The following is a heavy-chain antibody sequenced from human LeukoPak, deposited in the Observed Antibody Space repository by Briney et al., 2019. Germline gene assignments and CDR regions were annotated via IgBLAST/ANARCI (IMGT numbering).Heavy chain of an antibody. CDR2: ISGSGGST. Sequence: LSLTCTVSGGSISSGGYYWSWIRQHPGKGLEWVSAISGSGGSTYYADSVKGRFTISRDNSKNTLYLQMNSLRAEDTAVYYCAKEVGYGYGGYYYFDYWGQGTLVTVSS. CDR3: AKEVGYGYGGYYYFDY. V-gene: IGHV3-23*01. CDR1: GGSISSGGYY. D-gene: IGHD4-23*01. J-gene: IGHJ4*02.